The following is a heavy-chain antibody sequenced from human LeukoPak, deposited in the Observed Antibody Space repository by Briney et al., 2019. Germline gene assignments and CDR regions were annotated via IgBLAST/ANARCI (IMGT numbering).Heavy chain of an antibody. CDR2: IIPVYGTP. CDR1: GGPFSRLA. CDR3: ARDSSGYPVGYFEH. V-gene: IGHV1-69*05. D-gene: IGHD3-22*01. Sequence: GASVKVSCKASGGPFSRLAFSWVRQAPGQGREWMGGIIPVYGTPNYAQSFQGRVTITTDDSTSTGYMELSSLTSEDTAIYYCARDSSGYPVGYFEHWGQGTLVTVSS. J-gene: IGHJ1*01.